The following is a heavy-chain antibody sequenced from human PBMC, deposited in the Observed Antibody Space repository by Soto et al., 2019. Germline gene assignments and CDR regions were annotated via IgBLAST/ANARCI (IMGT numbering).Heavy chain of an antibody. J-gene: IGHJ4*02. CDR2: IYYSGST. CDR3: AREGDWTPSDY. Sequence: PSETLSLTRPVSGGSISSCCSYWSWIRQHPGKGLEWIGYIYYSGSTYYNPSLKSRVTISVDTSKNQFSLKLSSVTAADTAVYYCAREGDWTPSDYWGQGTLVTVSS. V-gene: IGHV4-31*03. CDR1: GGSISSCCSY. D-gene: IGHD3-16*01.